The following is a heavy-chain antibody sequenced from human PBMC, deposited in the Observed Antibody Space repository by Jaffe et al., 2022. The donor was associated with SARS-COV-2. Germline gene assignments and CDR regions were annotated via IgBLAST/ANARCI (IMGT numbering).Heavy chain of an antibody. CDR2: ISWNSGSI. CDR1: GFTFDDYA. J-gene: IGHJ5*02. V-gene: IGHV3-9*01. D-gene: IGHD6-6*01. CDR3: AKGRYSSSSDWFDP. Sequence: EVQLVESGGGLVQPGRSLRLSCAASGFTFDDYAMHWVRQAPGKGLEWVSGISWNSGSIGYADSVKGRFTISRDNAKNSLYLQMNSLRAEDTALYYCAKGRYSSSSDWFDPWGQGTLVTVSS.